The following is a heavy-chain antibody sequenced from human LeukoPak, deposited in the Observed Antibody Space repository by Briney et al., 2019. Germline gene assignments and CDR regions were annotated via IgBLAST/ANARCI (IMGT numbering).Heavy chain of an antibody. Sequence: PGGSLRLSCAASGFTFSSYWMHWVRQAPGKGLVWVSRTNTDGSSTTYADSVKGRFTISRDNSKDTLYLQLNSLRAEDTAIYFCAKPISGGLAVSADWFDPWGQGTLVIVSS. CDR1: GFTFSSYW. V-gene: IGHV3-74*01. CDR3: AKPISGGLAVSADWFDP. D-gene: IGHD6-19*01. J-gene: IGHJ5*02. CDR2: TNTDGSST.